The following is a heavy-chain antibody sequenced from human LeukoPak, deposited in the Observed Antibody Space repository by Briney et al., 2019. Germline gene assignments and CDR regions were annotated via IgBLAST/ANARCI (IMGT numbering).Heavy chain of an antibody. CDR3: TRDQMNY. CDR1: EFTVSRNY. V-gene: IGHV3-53*01. Sequence: GGSLRLYCTASEFTVSRNYMLWVRQAPGKGLEWVSLIFSNGDTHYADSVKGRFTITRDTSKNTVSLQMNSLRVEDTAMYYCTRDQMNYWGQGTLVTVSS. D-gene: IGHD5-24*01. J-gene: IGHJ4*02. CDR2: IFSNGDT.